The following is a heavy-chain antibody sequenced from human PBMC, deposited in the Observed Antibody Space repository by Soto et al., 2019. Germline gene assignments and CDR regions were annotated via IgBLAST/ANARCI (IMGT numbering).Heavy chain of an antibody. CDR2: ISGSGGST. Sequence: EVQLLESGGGLVQPGGSLRLSCAASGFTSSSYAMSWVRQAPGKGLEWVSAISGSGGSTYYADSVKGRFTISRDNSKNTLYLQMNSLRAEDTAVYYCAKRIRLLDYYYGMDVWGQGTTVTVSS. CDR3: AKRIRLLDYYYGMDV. D-gene: IGHD3-22*01. CDR1: GFTSSSYA. V-gene: IGHV3-23*01. J-gene: IGHJ6*02.